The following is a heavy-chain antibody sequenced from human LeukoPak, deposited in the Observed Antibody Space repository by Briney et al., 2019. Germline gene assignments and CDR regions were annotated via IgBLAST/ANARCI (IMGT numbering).Heavy chain of an antibody. Sequence: GGSLSLSCAASGFSFSRDSMNWVRRAAGKGLEWVSSISTTSRYIYYADSVQGRFTVTRDNAKNSLSLQMNRLRADDTAVYYCARGNSGYDHDYWGQGTLVTVSS. CDR2: ISTTSRYI. CDR3: ARGNSGYDHDY. V-gene: IGHV3-21*01. CDR1: GFSFSRDS. D-gene: IGHD5-12*01. J-gene: IGHJ4*02.